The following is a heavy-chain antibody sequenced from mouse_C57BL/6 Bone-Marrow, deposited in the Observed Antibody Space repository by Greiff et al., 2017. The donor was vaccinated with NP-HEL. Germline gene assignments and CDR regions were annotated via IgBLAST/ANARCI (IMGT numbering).Heavy chain of an antibody. Sequence: EVQRVESGAELVRPGASVKLSCTASGFNIKDDYMHWVKQRPEQGLEWIGWIDPENGDTEYASKFQGKATITADTSSNTAYLQLSSLTSEDTAVYYCTTRVITTVVDWYFDVWGTGTTVTVSS. CDR3: TTRVITTVVDWYFDV. J-gene: IGHJ1*03. CDR2: IDPENGDT. V-gene: IGHV14-4*01. D-gene: IGHD1-1*01. CDR1: GFNIKDDY.